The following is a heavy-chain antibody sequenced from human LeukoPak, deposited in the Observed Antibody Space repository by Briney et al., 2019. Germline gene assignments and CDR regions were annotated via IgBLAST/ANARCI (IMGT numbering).Heavy chain of an antibody. CDR2: IRLDGSNK. Sequence: GGSLRLSCAASGFTFSSYGMHWVRQAPGKGLEWVAFIRLDGSNKYYADSVRGRFTISRDNSKNTLYLQMNSLRAEDTALYYCAKPHFNYWGQGTLVTVSS. CDR3: AKPHFNY. J-gene: IGHJ4*02. CDR1: GFTFSSYG. V-gene: IGHV3-30*02.